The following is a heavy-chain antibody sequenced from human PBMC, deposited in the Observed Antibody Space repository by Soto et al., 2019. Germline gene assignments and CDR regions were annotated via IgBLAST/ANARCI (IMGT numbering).Heavy chain of an antibody. CDR1: GYTFTTYR. CDR2: IYPGDSET. J-gene: IGHJ4*02. D-gene: IGHD4-4*01. V-gene: IGHV5-51*01. CDR3: ARGDYRVLEF. Sequence: GESLKISCKGSGYTFTTYRIAWIRQMPGKGLEWMGIIYPGDSETRYSPSFQGQVTISADKSNTTAYLQWSGLRASDTAMYYCARGDYRVLEFWGQGTLVTVSS.